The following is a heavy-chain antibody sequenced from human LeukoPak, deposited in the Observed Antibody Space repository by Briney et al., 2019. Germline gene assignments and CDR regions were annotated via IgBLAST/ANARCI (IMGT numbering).Heavy chain of an antibody. V-gene: IGHV3-20*04. CDR3: ARDGGSWYRGGFFDY. D-gene: IGHD6-13*01. CDR2: INWNAGNA. J-gene: IGHJ4*02. CDR1: GFTFDDYD. Sequence: GGSLRLSCAASGFTFDDYDMSWVRHAPGKGLEWVSNINWNAGNAVYADSVKGRFTISRDNAKSSLYLQMSSLRAEDTAVYYCARDGGSWYRGGFFDYWGQGTLVTVSS.